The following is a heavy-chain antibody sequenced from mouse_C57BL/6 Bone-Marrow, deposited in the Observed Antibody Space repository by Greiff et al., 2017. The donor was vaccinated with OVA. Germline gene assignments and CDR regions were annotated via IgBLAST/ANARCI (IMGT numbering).Heavy chain of an antibody. CDR3: ARVGSKGYFDV. J-gene: IGHJ1*03. V-gene: IGHV1-63*01. D-gene: IGHD1-1*01. CDR2: IYPGGGYT. Sequence: VKLQESGAELVRPGTSVKMSCKASGYTFTNYWIGWAKQRPGHGLEWIGDIYPGGGYTNYNEKFKGKATLTADKSSSTAYMQFSSLTSEDSAIYYGARVGSKGYFDVWGTGTTVTVSS. CDR1: GYTFTNYW.